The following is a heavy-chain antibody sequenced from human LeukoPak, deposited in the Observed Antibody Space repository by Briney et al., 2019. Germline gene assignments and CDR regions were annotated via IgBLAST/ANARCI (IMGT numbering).Heavy chain of an antibody. V-gene: IGHV1-8*01. Sequence: ASVKVSCKTSGYTFADYDINWVRQASGQGLEWIGWMNPKRGDTGYAQKFQGRVTMTRNTSDTTAYMELSSLGSDDTAVYYCVPGSSVGQGSQSYYDKSTYFDYWGQGTLVTVSS. CDR3: VPGSSVGQGSQSYYDKSTYFDY. J-gene: IGHJ4*02. CDR2: MNPKRGDT. D-gene: IGHD3-16*01. CDR1: GYTFADYD.